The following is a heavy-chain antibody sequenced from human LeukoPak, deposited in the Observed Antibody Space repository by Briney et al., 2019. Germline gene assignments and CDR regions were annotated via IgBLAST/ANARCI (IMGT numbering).Heavy chain of an antibody. CDR3: TTVRFEVDSSGYYHNYFDP. D-gene: IGHD3-22*01. V-gene: IGHV1-69*04. J-gene: IGHJ5*02. CDR1: GGTFSSYA. CDR2: IIPILGIA. Sequence: ASVKVSCKASGGTFSSYAISWVRQAPGQGLEWMGRIIPILGIANYAQKFQGRVTITADKSTSTAYMELSSLRSEDTAVYYCTTVRFEVDSSGYYHNYFDPWGQGILVTVSS.